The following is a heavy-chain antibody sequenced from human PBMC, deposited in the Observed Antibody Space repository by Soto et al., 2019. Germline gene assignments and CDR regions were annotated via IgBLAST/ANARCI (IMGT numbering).Heavy chain of an antibody. CDR1: GYDFTTYG. D-gene: IGHD1-1*01. CDR2: ISAHNGKT. CDR3: ARGRYGDY. V-gene: IGHV1-18*01. J-gene: IGHJ4*02. Sequence: QVHLVQSGAEVKKPGASVKVSCKGSGYDFTTYGITWVRQAPGQGLEWMAWISAHNGKTDYAQKLQGRVTVTRDTPTSTAYMELRSLRSDDTAMYYCARGRYGDYWGQGALVTVSS.